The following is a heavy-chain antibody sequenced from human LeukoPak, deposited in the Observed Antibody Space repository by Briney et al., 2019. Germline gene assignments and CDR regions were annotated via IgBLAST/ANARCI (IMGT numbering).Heavy chain of an antibody. Sequence: SETLSLTCTVSGGSISSYYWSWIRQPVGKGLEWIGRIYTSGSTNYNPSLKSRVTMSVDTSKNQFSLKLSSVTAADTAVYYCARGLNFIPQSPYYYYGMDVWGQGTTVTVSS. J-gene: IGHJ6*02. CDR2: IYTSGST. CDR1: GGSISSYY. CDR3: ARGLNFIPQSPYYYYGMDV. V-gene: IGHV4-4*07.